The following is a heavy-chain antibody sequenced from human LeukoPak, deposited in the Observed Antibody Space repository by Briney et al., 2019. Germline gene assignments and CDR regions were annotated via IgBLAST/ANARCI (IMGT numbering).Heavy chain of an antibody. V-gene: IGHV1-8*01. CDR3: ARAPDGSGFDY. D-gene: IGHD6-19*01. CDR2: MNPNSGNT. CDR1: GYTFTSYD. Sequence: GASVKVSCKASGYTFTSYDINWVRQATGQGLEWMGWMNPNSGNTGYAQRFHGRVTMTRNTSISTAYMELSSLRSEDTAVYYCARAPDGSGFDYWGQGTLVTVSS. J-gene: IGHJ4*02.